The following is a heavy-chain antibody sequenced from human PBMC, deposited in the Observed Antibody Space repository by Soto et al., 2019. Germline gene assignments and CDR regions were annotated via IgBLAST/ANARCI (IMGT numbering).Heavy chain of an antibody. V-gene: IGHV3-74*01. CDR1: GFTFSSYW. D-gene: IGHD2-15*01. Sequence: EVQLVESGGGLVQPGGSLRLSCADSGFTFSSYWMHWVRQAPGKGLVWVSHINSDGSITTYADSVKGRFTISRDNAKNTLYLQMNSLRAEDTAVYYCARDRYCRGGSRCYADAFDIWGQGTMVTVSS. J-gene: IGHJ3*02. CDR2: INSDGSIT. CDR3: ARDRYCRGGSRCYADAFDI.